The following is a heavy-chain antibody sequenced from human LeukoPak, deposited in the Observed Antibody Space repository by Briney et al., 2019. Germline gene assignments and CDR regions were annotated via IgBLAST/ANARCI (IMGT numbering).Heavy chain of an antibody. D-gene: IGHD3-10*01. CDR3: APDYYGSGSYSYYYGMDV. J-gene: IGHJ6*02. CDR1: GYTFTSYG. Sequence: ASVKVTCKASGYTFTSYGISWVRQAPGQGREWMGWISAYNGNTNYDQRLQGRVTMTTDTSTSTDYMEMRSLRSDDTAVYYCAPDYYGSGSYSYYYGMDVGGRGPAVIVS. CDR2: ISAYNGNT. V-gene: IGHV1-18*01.